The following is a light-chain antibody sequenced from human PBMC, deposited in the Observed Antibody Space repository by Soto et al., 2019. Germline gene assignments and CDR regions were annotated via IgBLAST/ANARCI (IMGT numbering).Light chain of an antibody. CDR3: QHYDTAPYT. V-gene: IGKV3-20*01. CDR1: QTVSSSY. J-gene: IGKJ2*01. Sequence: IVLTQSPGTLSLSPGEGATLSCRASQTVSSSYLAWYQQKPGQAPRVLIYGTSSRATGIPDRFSGSGSGTDFTLTITRLEPEDFAVYFCQHYDTAPYTFGQGTKLEIK. CDR2: GTS.